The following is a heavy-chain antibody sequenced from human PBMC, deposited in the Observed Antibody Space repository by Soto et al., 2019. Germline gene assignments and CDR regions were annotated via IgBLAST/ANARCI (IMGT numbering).Heavy chain of an antibody. V-gene: IGHV1-69*02. CDR2: IIPIQGRA. J-gene: IGHJ6*03. CDR1: GGSFISYT. CDR3: AKSLLFVDHAYMDV. D-gene: IGHD2-21*01. Sequence: QVQLVQSGAEVKKPGSSVKVSCEASGGSFISYTFTWVRQAPGQGLEWMGRIIPIQGRANYALKLQDRVTITADRSTKTVYMELRSLRPEDTAVYYCAKSLLFVDHAYMDVWGKGTMVTVSS.